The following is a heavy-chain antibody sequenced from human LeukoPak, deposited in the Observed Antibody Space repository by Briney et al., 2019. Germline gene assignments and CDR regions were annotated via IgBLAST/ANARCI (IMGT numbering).Heavy chain of an antibody. CDR1: GYSISSGYY. Sequence: PSETLSLTCTVSGYSISSGYYWGWIRQPPGKGLEWIGEINHSGSTNYNPSLKSRVTISVDTSKNQFSLKLSSVTAADTAVYYCARMSITMVRGVRDWGQGTLVTVSS. CDR2: INHSGST. CDR3: ARMSITMVRGVRD. V-gene: IGHV4-38-2*02. J-gene: IGHJ4*02. D-gene: IGHD3-10*01.